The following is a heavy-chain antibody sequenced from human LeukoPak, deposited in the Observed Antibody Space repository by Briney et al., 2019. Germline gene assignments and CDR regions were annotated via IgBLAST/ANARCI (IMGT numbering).Heavy chain of an antibody. CDR2: VYYTGRP. D-gene: IGHD3-22*01. Sequence: SETLSLTCTVSGASIVIGDYSWGWIRQPPGKGLEWIGSVYYTGRPYDNPSLKSRVTISVDTSNNQFSLKLTSVTAADTAVYYCARLLHDSRGYYYFDYWGQGTLVTVSS. V-gene: IGHV4-39*01. CDR3: ARLLHDSRGYYYFDY. CDR1: GASIVIGDYS. J-gene: IGHJ4*02.